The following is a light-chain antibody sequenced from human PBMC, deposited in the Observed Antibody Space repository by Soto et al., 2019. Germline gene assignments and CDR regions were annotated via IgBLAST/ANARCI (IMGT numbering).Light chain of an antibody. Sequence: IVLTQSPGTLSLSPGERVTLSCRASQSVTTRLAWYQHKPGQAPTLLMSGASNRASGVPVRLSGSGSGTDFTLTISSLEPEDFALYYCQQRNNWPITFGQGTRLEIK. CDR3: QQRNNWPIT. V-gene: IGKV3-11*01. J-gene: IGKJ5*01. CDR2: GAS. CDR1: QSVTTR.